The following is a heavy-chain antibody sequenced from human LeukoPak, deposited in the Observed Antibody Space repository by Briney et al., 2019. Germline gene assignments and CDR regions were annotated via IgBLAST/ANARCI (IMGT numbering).Heavy chain of an antibody. D-gene: IGHD3-3*01. Sequence: SETLSLTCTVSGGSISNYYWNWIRQPAGKGLEWIGRIYSSGSTNYNPSLKSRVTMSVDTSKNQFSLKLSSVTAADTAVYYCARDYVLEYYFDYWGQGTLVIVSS. CDR3: ARDYVLEYYFDY. CDR2: IYSSGST. J-gene: IGHJ4*02. V-gene: IGHV4-4*07. CDR1: GGSISNYY.